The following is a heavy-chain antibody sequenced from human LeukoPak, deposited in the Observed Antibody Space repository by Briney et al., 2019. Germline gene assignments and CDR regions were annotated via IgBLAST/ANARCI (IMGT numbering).Heavy chain of an antibody. J-gene: IGHJ6*02. D-gene: IGHD2-21*01. CDR2: IIPILGIA. CDR3: AREELLRSQYYGMDV. V-gene: IGHV1-69*04. CDR1: GGTFSSYA. Sequence: SVKVSCKASGGTFSSYAISWVRQAPGQGLEWMGRIIPILGIANYAQKFQGRVTITADKSTSTAYMELSSLRSEDTAVYYCAREELLRSQYYGMDVWGQGTTVTVSS.